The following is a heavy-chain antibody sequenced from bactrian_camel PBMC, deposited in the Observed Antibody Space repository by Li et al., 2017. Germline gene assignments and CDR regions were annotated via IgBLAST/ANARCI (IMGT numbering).Heavy chain of an antibody. CDR1: GFTVEGHC. V-gene: IGHV3S1*01. CDR3: AAKLRSGGTCDNPNDDDYA. J-gene: IGHJ6*01. D-gene: IGHD7*01. Sequence: VQLVESGGDSVQAGGSLRVFCATSGFTVEGHCVAWFRQAPGKEREGVAALYAGFGVTYYSNSVEGRFTISQHSANTVYLQMNRLKPEDTAMYFCAAKLRSGGTCDNPNDDDYAWGQGTQVTVS. CDR2: LYAGFGVT.